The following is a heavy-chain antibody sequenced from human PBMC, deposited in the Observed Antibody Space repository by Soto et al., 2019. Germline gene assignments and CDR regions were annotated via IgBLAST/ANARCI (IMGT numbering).Heavy chain of an antibody. D-gene: IGHD6-19*01. J-gene: IGHJ4*02. V-gene: IGHV3-30*18. Sequence: HLGGSLRLSCAASGFTFSSSGMHWVRQAPGKGLEWVAVTSYDGSSGYYADSVRGRFTISRDNSKNTLYLQMSSLRAEDTAVYYCAKSPPAVAGYFDYWGQGT. CDR3: AKSPPAVAGYFDY. CDR2: TSYDGSSG. CDR1: GFTFSSSG.